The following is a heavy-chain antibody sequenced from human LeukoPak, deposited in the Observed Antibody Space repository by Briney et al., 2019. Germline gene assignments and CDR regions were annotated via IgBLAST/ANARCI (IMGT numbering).Heavy chain of an antibody. Sequence: GGSLRLSCAASGFTFSSYAMSWVRQAPGKGLEWVSAISGSGGSTYYADSVKGRFIISRDNSKNTLYLQMNSLRAEDTAVYYCAKGLSKGSGSYYLYYFDYWGQGTLVTVSS. CDR3: AKGLSKGSGSYYLYYFDY. CDR1: GFTFSSYA. V-gene: IGHV3-23*01. J-gene: IGHJ4*02. D-gene: IGHD3-10*01. CDR2: ISGSGGST.